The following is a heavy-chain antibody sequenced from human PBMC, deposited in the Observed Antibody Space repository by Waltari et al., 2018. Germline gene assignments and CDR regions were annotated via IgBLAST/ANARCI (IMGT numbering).Heavy chain of an antibody. Sequence: QVQLVESGGGVVQPGRSLRLSCAASGFTFSSYGMHWVRQAPGKGLEWVAVISYDGSNKYYADSVKGRFTISRDNSKNTRYLQMNSLRAEDTAVYYCATYSGSDYYYYMDVWGKGTTVTISS. CDR2: ISYDGSNK. CDR3: ATYSGSDYYYYMDV. J-gene: IGHJ6*03. V-gene: IGHV3-30*03. D-gene: IGHD5-12*01. CDR1: GFTFSSYG.